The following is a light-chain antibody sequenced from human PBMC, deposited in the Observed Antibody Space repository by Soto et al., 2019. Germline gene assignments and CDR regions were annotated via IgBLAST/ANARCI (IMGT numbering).Light chain of an antibody. CDR2: GNS. CDR3: QSYDSSLSGV. J-gene: IGLJ1*01. CDR1: SSNIGAGYD. Sequence: QSALTQPASVSGAPGQRVTISCTGSSSNIGAGYDVHWYQQFPGTAPKLLIYGNSNRPSGVPDRFSGSKSGTSASLAITGLQAEDEADYYCQSYDSSLSGVFGSGTKVTVL. V-gene: IGLV1-40*01.